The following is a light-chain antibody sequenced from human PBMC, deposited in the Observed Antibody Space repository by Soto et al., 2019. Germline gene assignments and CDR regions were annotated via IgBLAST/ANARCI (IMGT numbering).Light chain of an antibody. V-gene: IGKV3-20*01. CDR1: QIVSSTY. Sequence: EIVMTQSPATLSVSPGERATLSCRASQIVSSTYLAWFQQKPGQAPRLLIYGASTRATGIPDRFSGSGSGTDSTLTISGLEPEDFALYYCQQYGVTPPNSFGGGTTGDIK. CDR2: GAS. CDR3: QQYGVTPPNS. J-gene: IGKJ4*01.